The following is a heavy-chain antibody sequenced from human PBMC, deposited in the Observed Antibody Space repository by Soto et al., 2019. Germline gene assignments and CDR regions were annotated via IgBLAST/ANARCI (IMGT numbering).Heavy chain of an antibody. CDR1: GFTFSSYE. Sequence: EVQLVESGGGLVQPGGSLRLSCAASGFTFSSYEMNWVRQAPGKGLEWVSYISSSGSTIYYADSVNGRFTISRDNAKNSRYLQMNSLRAEDMAVYYSARIVAYYSPYYYGIDVWGRGSTVTVSS. CDR3: ARIVAYYSPYYYGIDV. V-gene: IGHV3-48*03. J-gene: IGHJ6*02. D-gene: IGHD3-10*01. CDR2: ISSSGSTI.